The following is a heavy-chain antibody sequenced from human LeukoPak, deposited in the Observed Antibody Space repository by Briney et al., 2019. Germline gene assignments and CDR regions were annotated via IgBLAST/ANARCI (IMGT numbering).Heavy chain of an antibody. V-gene: IGHV3-33*06. D-gene: IGHD1-14*01. J-gene: IGHJ4*02. Sequence: GGSLRLSCAASGFTFSSYGMHWVRQAPGKGLEWVAVIWYDGSKKYYADSVKGRFTISRDNSKNTLYLQMNSLRGEDTAIYYCAKGTTEEPRVYNYWGQGTLVTVSS. CDR1: GFTFSSYG. CDR3: AKGTTEEPRVYNY. CDR2: IWYDGSKK.